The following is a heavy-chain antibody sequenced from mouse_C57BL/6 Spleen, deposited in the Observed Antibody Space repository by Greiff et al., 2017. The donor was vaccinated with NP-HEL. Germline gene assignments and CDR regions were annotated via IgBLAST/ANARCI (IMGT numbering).Heavy chain of an antibody. V-gene: IGHV1-82*01. CDR3: ARKRRITTVVAGDYFDY. J-gene: IGHJ2*01. D-gene: IGHD1-1*01. Sequence: QVQLQQSGPELVKPGASVKISCKASGYAFSSSWMNWVKQRPGKGLEWIGRIYPGDGDTNYNGKFKGKATLTADKSSSTAYMQLSSLTSEDSAVYFCARKRRITTVVAGDYFDYWGQGTTLTVSS. CDR1: GYAFSSSW. CDR2: IYPGDGDT.